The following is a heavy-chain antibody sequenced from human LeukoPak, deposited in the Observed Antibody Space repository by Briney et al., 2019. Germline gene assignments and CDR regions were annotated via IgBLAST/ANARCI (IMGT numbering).Heavy chain of an antibody. CDR3: ARDQGIVATYYYYGMDV. V-gene: IGHV4-4*07. J-gene: IGHJ6*02. Sequence: PSETLSLTCTVSGGSISSYYWSWIRQPAGKGLEWIGRIYTSGSTNYNPSLKSRVTMSVDTSKNQFSLKLSSVTAADTAVYYCARDQGIVATYYYYGMDVWGQGTTVTVSS. CDR2: IYTSGST. D-gene: IGHD5-12*01. CDR1: GGSISSYY.